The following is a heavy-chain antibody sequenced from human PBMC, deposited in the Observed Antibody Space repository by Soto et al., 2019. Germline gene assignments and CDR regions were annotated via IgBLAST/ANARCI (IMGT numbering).Heavy chain of an antibody. Sequence: EVQLLESGGGLVQPGGSLRLSCAASGFTFSSYAMSWVRQAPGKGLEWVSAISGSGGSTYYADSVKGRFTISRENSKNTLYLQMNSLRAEDTAVYYCAKRSPLSTRPYYYGMDVWGQGTTVTVSS. CDR1: GFTFSSYA. CDR3: AKRSPLSTRPYYYGMDV. CDR2: ISGSGGST. J-gene: IGHJ6*02. D-gene: IGHD4-17*01. V-gene: IGHV3-23*01.